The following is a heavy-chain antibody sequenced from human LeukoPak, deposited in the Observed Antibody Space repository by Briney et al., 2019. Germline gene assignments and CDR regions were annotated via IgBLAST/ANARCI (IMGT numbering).Heavy chain of an antibody. CDR1: GFTFSSYA. CDR3: AKGMRAYDSSGYPRGY. Sequence: GGSLRLSCAASGFTFSSYAMSWVRQAPGKGLEWVSAISGSGGSTYYADSVKGRFTISRDNSKNTLDLQMNSLRAEDTAVYHCAKGMRAYDSSGYPRGYWGQGTLVTVSS. D-gene: IGHD3-22*01. J-gene: IGHJ4*02. CDR2: ISGSGGST. V-gene: IGHV3-23*01.